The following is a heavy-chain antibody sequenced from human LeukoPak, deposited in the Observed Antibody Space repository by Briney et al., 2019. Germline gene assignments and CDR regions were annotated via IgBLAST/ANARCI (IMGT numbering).Heavy chain of an antibody. J-gene: IGHJ6*02. CDR3: ASRAAYCSSTSCYTEGYYYYGMDV. V-gene: IGHV1-69*13. CDR1: GGTFSSYA. CDR2: IIPIFGTA. Sequence: SVKVSCKASGGTFSSYAISWVRQAPGQGLEWMGGIIPIFGTANYAQKFQGRVTITADESTSIAYMELSSLRSEDTAVYYCASRAAYCSSTSCYTEGYYYYGMDVWGQGTTVTVSS. D-gene: IGHD2-2*02.